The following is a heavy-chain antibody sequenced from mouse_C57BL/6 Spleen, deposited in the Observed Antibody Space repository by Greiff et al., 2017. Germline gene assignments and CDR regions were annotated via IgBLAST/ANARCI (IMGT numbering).Heavy chain of an antibody. J-gene: IGHJ4*01. CDR3: ARQGHYAMDY. Sequence: EVMLVESGGGLVQPGGSLKLSCAASGFTFSDYGMAWVRQAPRKGPAWVAFISNLAYSIYYADTVTGRFTISRENAKNTLYLERSSLRSEDTAMYYCARQGHYAMDYWGQGTSVTVSS. CDR1: GFTFSDYG. D-gene: IGHD3-3*01. V-gene: IGHV5-15*01. CDR2: ISNLAYSI.